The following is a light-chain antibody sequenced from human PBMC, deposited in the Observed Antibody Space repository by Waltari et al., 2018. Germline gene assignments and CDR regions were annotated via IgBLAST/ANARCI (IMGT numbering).Light chain of an antibody. J-gene: IGLJ3*02. CDR1: SGHSTNV. CDR3: QTGGHGTWV. V-gene: IGLV4-69*01. CDR2: VNSDGTH. Sequence: QLVLTQSPSASASLGASVKLTCTLSSGHSTNVLPRLHQQPEKGPRYLMKVNSDGTHSKGDKIPDRFSGSSSGTEHYLTISSLQSEDEADYYCQTGGHGTWVFGGGTKLTVL.